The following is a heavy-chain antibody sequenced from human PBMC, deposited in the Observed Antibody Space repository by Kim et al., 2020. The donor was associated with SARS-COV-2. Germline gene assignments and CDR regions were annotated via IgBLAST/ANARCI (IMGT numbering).Heavy chain of an antibody. Sequence: GGSLRLSCAASGFTFSSYGMHWVRQAPGKGLEWVAVIWYDGSNKYYADSVKGRFTISRDNSKNTLYLQMNSLRAEDTAVYYCARDANTYNMDVWGKGTTVTVSS. D-gene: IGHD2-21*01. CDR2: IWYDGSNK. CDR3: ARDANTYNMDV. J-gene: IGHJ6*03. V-gene: IGHV3-33*01. CDR1: GFTFSSYG.